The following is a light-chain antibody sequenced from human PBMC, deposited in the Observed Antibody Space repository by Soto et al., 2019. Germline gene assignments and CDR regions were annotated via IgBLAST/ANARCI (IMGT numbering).Light chain of an antibody. Sequence: EIVMTQSPPPLSVSPGGRSTPSYSASQSVSSSYLAWYQQKPGQAPRLLIYYISTRATGIPARFSGSGSGTEFTLTINSLQSEDSAVYYCQQHNQWPITFGQGTRLEIK. CDR2: YIS. CDR1: QSVSSSY. CDR3: QQHNQWPIT. V-gene: IGKV3D-15*01. J-gene: IGKJ5*01.